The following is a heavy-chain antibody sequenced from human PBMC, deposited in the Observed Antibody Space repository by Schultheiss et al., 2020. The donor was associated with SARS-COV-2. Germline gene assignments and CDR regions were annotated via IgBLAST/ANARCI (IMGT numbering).Heavy chain of an antibody. CDR2: IYYSGST. CDR3: ARVNYYDSSGYYYFDY. J-gene: IGHJ4*02. Sequence: SETLSLTCAVSGSSISSDYYWSWIRQPPGKGLEWIGYIYYSGSTNYNPSLKSRVSISVDTSKNQFSLKLSSVTAADTAVYYCARVNYYDSSGYYYFDYWGQGTLVTVSS. D-gene: IGHD3-22*01. CDR1: GSSISSDYY. V-gene: IGHV4-59*12.